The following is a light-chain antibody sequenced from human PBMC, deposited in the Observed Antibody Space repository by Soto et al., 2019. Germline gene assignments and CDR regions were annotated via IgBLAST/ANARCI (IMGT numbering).Light chain of an antibody. Sequence: DIVMTQSPLSLPVTPGEPASISCRSSQSLLHSNGYNYLDWYLQKPGQSLQVLIYSGSNRASGVPDRFSGRGSGTDFTLRISRVEAEDGGVYYCLQALQTPLTFGQGTKVEI. J-gene: IGKJ2*01. CDR2: SGS. CDR3: LQALQTPLT. V-gene: IGKV2-28*01. CDR1: QSLLHSNGYNY.